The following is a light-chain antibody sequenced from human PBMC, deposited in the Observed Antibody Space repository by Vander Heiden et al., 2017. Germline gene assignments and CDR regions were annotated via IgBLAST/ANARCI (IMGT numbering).Light chain of an antibody. CDR3: QQRYSTPPT. CDR2: AAS. V-gene: IGKV1-39*01. CDR1: QSISSY. Sequence: DTQLPQSPSSMSASVGDRVTSTCRASQSISSYLNWYQQKPGKAPKLLIYAASSFQSGGPSRFSGSGSGTDFTLTISSLQREDFATYYCQQRYSTPPTFGQGTRLEIK. J-gene: IGKJ5*01.